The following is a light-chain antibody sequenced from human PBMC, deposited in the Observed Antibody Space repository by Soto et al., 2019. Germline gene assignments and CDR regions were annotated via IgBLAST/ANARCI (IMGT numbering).Light chain of an antibody. J-gene: IGKJ4*01. CDR3: MQALQTPLT. CDR1: QSLLHSNGYNY. Sequence: DIVMTQSPLSLPVTPGEPASISCRSSQSLLHSNGYNYLDWYLQKPGQSPQLLIYLGSNRASGVPARFSGSGSGTDFPLKISRVEAEDVGVYYCMQALQTPLTFGGVTKVEIK. V-gene: IGKV2-28*01. CDR2: LGS.